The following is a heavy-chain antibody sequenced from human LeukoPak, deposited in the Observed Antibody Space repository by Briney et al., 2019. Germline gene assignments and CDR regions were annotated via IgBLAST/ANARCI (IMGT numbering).Heavy chain of an antibody. CDR2: ISHDGSDK. V-gene: IGHV3-30*18. J-gene: IGHJ4*02. Sequence: AGRSLRLSCEASGFTFSTYAMHWVRQAPGKGLEWVALISHDGSDKNYAVSVKGRFTISRDNSNSTLYLQMDSLRGDDAAVYYCAKAVGSISWSFDYWGQGTLVTVSS. CDR1: GFTFSTYA. D-gene: IGHD6-13*01. CDR3: AKAVGSISWSFDY.